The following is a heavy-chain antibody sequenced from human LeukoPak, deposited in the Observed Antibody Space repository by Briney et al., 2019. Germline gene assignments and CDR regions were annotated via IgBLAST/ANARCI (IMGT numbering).Heavy chain of an antibody. Sequence: SETLSLTCTVSGGSISRYYWTWIRQPPGKGLEWIGYIYYSGSTNYNPSLKSRLTISVDTSKSQVSLKLTSVTAADTAVYYCAGDGGSGFDYWGLGTLVTVSS. D-gene: IGHD3-10*01. J-gene: IGHJ4*02. CDR1: GGSISRYY. V-gene: IGHV4-59*01. CDR2: IYYSGST. CDR3: AGDGGSGFDY.